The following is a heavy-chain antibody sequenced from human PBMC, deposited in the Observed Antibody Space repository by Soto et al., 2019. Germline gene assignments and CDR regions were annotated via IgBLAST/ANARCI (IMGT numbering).Heavy chain of an antibody. J-gene: IGHJ4*02. CDR2: INPSVGST. Sequence: ASVKVSCKASGYTFTSYYMHWVRQAPGQGLEWMGIINPSVGSTSYAQKFQGRVTITRDTSASTAYMELSSLISEDTAVYYCARVIGGWYYFDYWGQGTLVTVSS. V-gene: IGHV1-46*01. CDR3: ARVIGGWYYFDY. D-gene: IGHD6-19*01. CDR1: GYTFTSYY.